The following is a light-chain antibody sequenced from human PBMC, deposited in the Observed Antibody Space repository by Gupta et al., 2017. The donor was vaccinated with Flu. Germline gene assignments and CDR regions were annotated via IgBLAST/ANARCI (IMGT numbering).Light chain of an antibody. CDR3: QQDGSQPLT. CDR2: DAS. Sequence: EIVLTQSPGTLSLSPGERATLSCRASQSVTSNYLAWYQQKAGQAPRLLIYDASSRATGIPDRFSGSGSGTDFTLTISRLDPEDFAVYYCQQDGSQPLTFGGGTKVEIK. CDR1: QSVTSNY. V-gene: IGKV3-20*01. J-gene: IGKJ4*01.